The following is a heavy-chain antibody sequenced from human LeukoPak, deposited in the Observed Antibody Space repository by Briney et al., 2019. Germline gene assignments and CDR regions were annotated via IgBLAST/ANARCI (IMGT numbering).Heavy chain of an antibody. CDR1: GGSFSGYY. D-gene: IGHD3-22*01. V-gene: IGHV4-34*01. J-gene: IGHJ4*02. CDR3: ARVVRDYDSSGYYPFIAY. Sequence: PSETLSLTCAVYGGSFSGYYWSWIRQPPGKGLEWIGSIYYSGSTYYNPSLKSRVTISVDTSKNQFSLKLSSVTAADTAVYYCARVVRDYDSSGYYPFIAYWGQGTLVTVSS. CDR2: IYYSGST.